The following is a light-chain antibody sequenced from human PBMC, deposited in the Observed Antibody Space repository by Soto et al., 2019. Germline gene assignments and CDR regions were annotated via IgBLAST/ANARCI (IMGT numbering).Light chain of an antibody. CDR3: AAWDDSLNGLYV. CDR1: SSNIGSNT. J-gene: IGLJ1*01. V-gene: IGLV1-44*01. CDR2: SNN. Sequence: QSVLTQPLSGSGTPGQRLSISCSGSSSNIGSNTVNWYQQLPGTAPKLLIYSNNQRPSGVPDRFSGSKSGTSASLAISGLQSEDEADYYCAAWDDSLNGLYVFGTGTKVTVL.